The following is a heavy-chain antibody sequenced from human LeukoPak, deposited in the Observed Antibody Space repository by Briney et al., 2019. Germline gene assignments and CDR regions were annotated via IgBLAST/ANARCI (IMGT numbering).Heavy chain of an antibody. D-gene: IGHD1-14*01. CDR3: ARAVWAFDI. CDR2: MNPNSGST. Sequence: ASVKVSCKASGYTFTSYDINWVRQATGQGLEWMGWMNPNSGSTSYAQKFQGRVTMTRDTSTSTVYMELSSLRSEDTAVYYCARAVWAFDIWGQGTMVTVSS. CDR1: GYTFTSYD. V-gene: IGHV1-8*01. J-gene: IGHJ3*02.